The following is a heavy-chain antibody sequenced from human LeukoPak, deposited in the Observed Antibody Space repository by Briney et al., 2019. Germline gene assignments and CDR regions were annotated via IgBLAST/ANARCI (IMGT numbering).Heavy chain of an antibody. Sequence: PSETLSLTCTVSGGSISSYYWSWIRQPPGKGLEWIGYIYYSGSTNYNPSLKSRVTMSVDTSKNQFSQKLSSVTAADTAVYYCARQNMVRGTNYWGQGTLVTVSS. CDR1: GGSISSYY. CDR2: IYYSGST. V-gene: IGHV4-59*08. D-gene: IGHD3-10*01. J-gene: IGHJ4*02. CDR3: ARQNMVRGTNY.